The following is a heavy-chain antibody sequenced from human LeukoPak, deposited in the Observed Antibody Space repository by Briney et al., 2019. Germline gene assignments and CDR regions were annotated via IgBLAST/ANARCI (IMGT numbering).Heavy chain of an antibody. CDR3: ARGDYDFWSGYYGNWFDP. V-gene: IGHV5-51*01. Sequence: GESLKISCMGSGYSVTISWIGWVRQMPGKGLEWRGIIYPVDSDTRYSPSFQGQVTISADKSISTAYQQWSSLKASDTAMYYCARGDYDFWSGYYGNWFDPWGQGTLVTVSS. J-gene: IGHJ5*02. D-gene: IGHD3-3*01. CDR1: GYSVTISW. CDR2: IYPVDSDT.